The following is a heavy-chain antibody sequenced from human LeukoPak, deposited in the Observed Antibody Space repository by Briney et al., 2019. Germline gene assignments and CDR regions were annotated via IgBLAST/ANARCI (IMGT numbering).Heavy chain of an antibody. V-gene: IGHV3-23*01. CDR1: GLTFSSYA. CDR3: AKALSSGWIYYFDY. J-gene: IGHJ4*02. D-gene: IGHD6-19*01. CDR2: IGGSGKNT. Sequence: GGSLRLSCAASGLTFSSYAMSWVRQAPGKGLEWVSAIGGSGKNTFYADSVKGRFTISRDNSKNTLNLQMDSLRAEDTAVYYCAKALSSGWIYYFDYWGQGTLVTVSS.